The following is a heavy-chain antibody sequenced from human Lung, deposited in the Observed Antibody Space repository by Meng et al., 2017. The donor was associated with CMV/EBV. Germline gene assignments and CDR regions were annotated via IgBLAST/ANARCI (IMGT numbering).Heavy chain of an antibody. D-gene: IGHD5-12*01. CDR2: IYPGDSDT. V-gene: IGHV5-51*01. CDR3: ARQGGYAEGGSDY. CDR1: GYSFTNYW. Sequence: XVSXXGSGYSFTNYWIGWVRQMPGKGLEWMGIIYPGDSDTRYSPSFQSQVTISADKSINTAYLQWSSLKASDTAMYYCARQGGYAEGGSDYWGQGTLVTVSS. J-gene: IGHJ4*02.